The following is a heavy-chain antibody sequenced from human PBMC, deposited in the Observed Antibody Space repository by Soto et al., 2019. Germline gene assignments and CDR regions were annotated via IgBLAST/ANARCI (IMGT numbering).Heavy chain of an antibody. CDR1: GGSISSGGYY. V-gene: IGHV4-31*03. D-gene: IGHD3-10*01. J-gene: IGHJ5*02. CDR3: ARAPQSPTVVRGRGYWFDP. Sequence: PSETLSLTCTVSGGSISSGGYYWSWIRQHPGKGLEWIGYIYYSGSTYYNPSLKSRVTISVDTSKNQFSLKLSSVTAADTAVYYCARAPQSPTVVRGRGYWFDPWGQGTLVTVSS. CDR2: IYYSGST.